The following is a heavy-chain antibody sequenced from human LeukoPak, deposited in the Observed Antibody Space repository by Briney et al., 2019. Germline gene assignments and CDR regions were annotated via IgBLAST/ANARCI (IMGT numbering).Heavy chain of an antibody. D-gene: IGHD3-16*02. CDR3: ATAGSYRFDF. J-gene: IGHJ4*02. Sequence: GGSLRLSCVGSGFTFSIPWIHRVRQAPGKGLVWVSRVNPDGRTTNYADSVNGRFTISRDNAKNTLYLQMNSLTVEDTAVYYCATAGSYRFDFWGQGTLVTVSS. CDR2: VNPDGRTT. V-gene: IGHV3-74*01. CDR1: GFTFSIPW.